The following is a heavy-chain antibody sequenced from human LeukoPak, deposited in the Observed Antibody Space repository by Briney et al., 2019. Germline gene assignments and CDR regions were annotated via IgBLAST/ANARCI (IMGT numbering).Heavy chain of an antibody. V-gene: IGHV1-2*06. Sequence: GASVKDSCKASGYTFTGYYMHWVRQAPGQGLEWMGRINPNSGGTNYAQKFQGRVTTTRHTSISTTYMELSRLRSDDTAVYYCARVGPLSSGWSSYAFDIWGQGTMVTVPS. CDR3: ARVGPLSSGWSSYAFDI. J-gene: IGHJ3*02. CDR2: INPNSGGT. D-gene: IGHD6-19*01. CDR1: GYTFTGYY.